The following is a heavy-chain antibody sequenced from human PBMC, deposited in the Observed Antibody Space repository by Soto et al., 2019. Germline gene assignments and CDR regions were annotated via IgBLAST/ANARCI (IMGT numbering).Heavy chain of an antibody. CDR3: ARNGDSSDYRGWFDP. Sequence: EVQLVESGGGLVQPGGSLRLSCAASGFTVSSNYMSWVRQAPGKGLEWVSVIYSGGTTYYADSVKGRFPISRDNYKNTLYYHMTSLRAEDTAVYYCARNGDSSDYRGWFDPWGQGTLVTVSS. V-gene: IGHV3-66*01. CDR2: IYSGGTT. D-gene: IGHD3-22*01. J-gene: IGHJ5*02. CDR1: GFTVSSNY.